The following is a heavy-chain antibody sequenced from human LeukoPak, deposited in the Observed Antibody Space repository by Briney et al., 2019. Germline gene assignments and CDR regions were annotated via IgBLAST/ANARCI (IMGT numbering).Heavy chain of an antibody. CDR3: AKGSGSGWYRWFAP. CDR2: ISGSGGST. V-gene: IGHV3-23*01. D-gene: IGHD6-19*01. J-gene: IGHJ5*02. CDR1: GFTFSSYA. Sequence: GGSLRLSCAASGFTFSSYAMSWVRQAPGKGLEWVSAISGSGGSTYYADSVKGRFTISRDNSKNTFYLQMNSLRAEDTALYYCAKGSGSGWYRWFAPWGQGILVTVSS.